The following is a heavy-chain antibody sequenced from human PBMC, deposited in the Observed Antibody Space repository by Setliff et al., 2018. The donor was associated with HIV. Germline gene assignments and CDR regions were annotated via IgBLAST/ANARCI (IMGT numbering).Heavy chain of an antibody. CDR1: GGSFNTRRTK. J-gene: IGHJ4*02. CDR2: IFYFGSV. Sequence: PSETLSLTCKVSGGSFNTRRTKWGWLRQSPGKVLEWIGSIFYFGSVTYNPSLKSRPLISIDTSKTQFSLNLRSVTAADTAVYYCVRELLGSGGTVPEVNFFDFGGQGTLVTVS. D-gene: IGHD1-26*01. CDR3: VRELLGSGGTVPEVNFFDF. V-gene: IGHV4-39*07.